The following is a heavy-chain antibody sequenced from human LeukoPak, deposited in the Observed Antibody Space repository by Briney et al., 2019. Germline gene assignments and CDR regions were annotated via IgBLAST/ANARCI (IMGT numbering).Heavy chain of an antibody. CDR1: GFTVSSNY. CDR2: VYSGGST. Sequence: QPGGSLRLSCAASGFTVSSNYMSWVRQAPGKGLEWVSVVYSGGSTYCADSVKGRFTISRDNSKNTLYLQMNSLRAEDTAVYYCARGPQHSSFWYRFDYWGQGTLVTVSS. CDR3: ARGPQHSSFWYRFDY. D-gene: IGHD6-13*01. J-gene: IGHJ4*02. V-gene: IGHV3-66*01.